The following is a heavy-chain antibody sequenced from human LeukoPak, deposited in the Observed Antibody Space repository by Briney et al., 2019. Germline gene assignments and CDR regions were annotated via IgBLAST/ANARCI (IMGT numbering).Heavy chain of an antibody. CDR2: IYYSGST. CDR3: ASHFLSGFAFDY. J-gene: IGHJ4*02. D-gene: IGHD3-22*01. Sequence: SETLSLTCTVSGGSISSYYWSWIRQPPGKGLEWIGYIYYSGSTNYNPSLKSRVTISVDTSKNQFSLKLSSVTAADTAVYYCASHFLSGFAFDYWGQGTLVTVSS. V-gene: IGHV4-59*01. CDR1: GGSISSYY.